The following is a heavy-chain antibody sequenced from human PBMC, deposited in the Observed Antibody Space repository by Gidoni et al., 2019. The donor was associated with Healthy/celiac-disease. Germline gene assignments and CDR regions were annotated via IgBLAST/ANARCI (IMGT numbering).Heavy chain of an antibody. CDR3: ARTGGYCSSTSCYNYFDY. J-gene: IGHJ4*02. CDR1: GVTFSRYA. CDR2: IIPIFGTA. D-gene: IGHD2-2*02. V-gene: IGHV1-69*01. Sequence: QVQLVQSGAEVKKPGHSVQVSCTASGVTFSRYAISWVRPAPGQGLEWRGGIIPIFGTANYAQKFQGRVTITADESTSTAYMELSSLRSEDTAVYYCARTGGYCSSTSCYNYFDYWGQGTLVTVSS.